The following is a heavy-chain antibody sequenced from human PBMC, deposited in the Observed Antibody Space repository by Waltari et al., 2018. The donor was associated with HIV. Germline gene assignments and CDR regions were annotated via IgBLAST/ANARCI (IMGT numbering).Heavy chain of an antibody. D-gene: IGHD3-10*01. J-gene: IGHJ6*02. V-gene: IGHV3-23*01. CDR1: GFTFSSYA. CDR2: ISGSGGST. Sequence: EVQLLESGGGLVQTGGSLRLSCAASGFTFSSYAMSWVRQAPGKGLVWVSDISGSGGSTYYADSVKGRFTISRDNSKNTLYLQMNSLRAEDTAVYYCAKSQGSGTYYYGRDVWGQGTTVTVSS. CDR3: AKSQGSGTYYYGRDV.